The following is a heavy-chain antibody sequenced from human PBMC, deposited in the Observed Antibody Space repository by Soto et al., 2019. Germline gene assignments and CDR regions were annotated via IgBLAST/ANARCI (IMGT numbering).Heavy chain of an antibody. CDR3: AKRSSGWYFDL. Sequence: EVQLLESGGGLAQPGGSLRLSCAASGFTFSSYAMSWVREAPGKGLEWVSAISGSGGSTYYADSVKGRFTISRDNSKNTLYLQMNSLRAEDTAVYHCAKRSSGWYFDLWGRGTLVTVSS. D-gene: IGHD6-19*01. V-gene: IGHV3-23*01. CDR1: GFTFSSYA. CDR2: ISGSGGST. J-gene: IGHJ2*01.